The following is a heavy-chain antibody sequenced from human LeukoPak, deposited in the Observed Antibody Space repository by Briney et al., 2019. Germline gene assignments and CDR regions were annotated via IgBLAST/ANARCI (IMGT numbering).Heavy chain of an antibody. CDR3: ARGPYAWGYIDY. Sequence: KPSETLSLTCTVSGGSISSGTYYWSWIRQPAGKGLEWIGRFYTSGSTNYNPSLKSRVTISVDTSKNQFSLKLSSVTAADTAVYYCARGPYAWGYIDYWGQGTLVTVSS. CDR1: GGSISSGTYY. CDR2: FYTSGST. D-gene: IGHD7-27*01. J-gene: IGHJ4*02. V-gene: IGHV4-61*02.